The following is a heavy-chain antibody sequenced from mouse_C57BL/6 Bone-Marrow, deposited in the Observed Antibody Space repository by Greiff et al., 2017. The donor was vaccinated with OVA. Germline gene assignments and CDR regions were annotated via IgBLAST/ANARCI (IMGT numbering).Heavy chain of an antibody. Sequence: EVQLQQSGPGLVKPSQSLSLTCSVTGYSITSGYYWNWIRQFPGNKLEWMGYISYDGSNNYNPSLKNRISITRDTSKNQFFLKLNSVTTEDTATYYCARLWGAMDYWGQGTSVTVSS. V-gene: IGHV3-6*01. CDR2: ISYDGSN. J-gene: IGHJ4*01. CDR1: GYSITSGYY. CDR3: ARLWGAMDY. D-gene: IGHD1-1*02.